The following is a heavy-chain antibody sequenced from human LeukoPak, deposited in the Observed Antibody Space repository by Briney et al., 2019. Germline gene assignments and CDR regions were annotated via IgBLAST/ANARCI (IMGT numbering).Heavy chain of an antibody. CDR3: ARDPGRSDDSSGYYFDY. V-gene: IGHV3-33*01. Sequence: GGSLRLSCAASGFTFSSYGMHWVRQAPGKGLEWVAVIWYDGSNKYYADSVKGRFTISRDNSKNTLYLQMNSLRAEDTAVYYCARDPGRSDDSSGYYFDYWGQGTLVTVSS. CDR2: IWYDGSNK. J-gene: IGHJ4*02. D-gene: IGHD3-22*01. CDR1: GFTFSSYG.